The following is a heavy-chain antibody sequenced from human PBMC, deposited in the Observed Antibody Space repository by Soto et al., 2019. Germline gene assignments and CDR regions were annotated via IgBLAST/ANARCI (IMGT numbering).Heavy chain of an antibody. J-gene: IGHJ3*02. D-gene: IGHD3-16*01. CDR1: GFSLNTTAVG. V-gene: IGHV2-5*02. CDR3: AHREGDHYLWGSYKDAFDI. Sequence: SGPTLVNPTQTLTLTCTFSGFSLNTTAVGVGWIRQPPGKALEWLALIYWDNDKRYNPSLKTRLTITKDTSKNQVVLKMTNMDPVDTATYFCAHREGDHYLWGSYKDAFDIWGQGTMVTV. CDR2: IYWDNDK.